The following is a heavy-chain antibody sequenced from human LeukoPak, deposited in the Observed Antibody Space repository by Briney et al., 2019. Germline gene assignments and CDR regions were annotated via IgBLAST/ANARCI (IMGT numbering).Heavy chain of an antibody. J-gene: IGHJ6*04. Sequence: PGGSLRLSCAASGFTFSSYSMNWVRQAPGKGLEWVSYISSSSSTIYYADSVKGRFTISRDNAKNSLYLQMNRLRAEDTAVYYCARFPYGSGSYYNFMDVWGKGTTVTVSS. CDR2: ISSSSSTI. D-gene: IGHD3-10*01. CDR1: GFTFSSYS. CDR3: ARFPYGSGSYYNFMDV. V-gene: IGHV3-48*01.